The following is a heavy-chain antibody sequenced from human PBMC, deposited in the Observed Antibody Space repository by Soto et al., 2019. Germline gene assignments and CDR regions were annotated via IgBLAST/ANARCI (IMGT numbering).Heavy chain of an antibody. CDR1: GFTFSSYS. CDR3: ARDLNLGSFDY. V-gene: IGHV3-48*01. CDR2: ISSSSSTI. Sequence: EVQLVESGGGLVQPGGSLRLSCAASGFTFSSYSMNWVRQAPGKGLEWVSYISSSSSTIYYPDSVKGRLTISRDNAKNSLYLQMNSLRAEDTAVYYCARDLNLGSFDYWGQGTLVTVSS. J-gene: IGHJ4*02.